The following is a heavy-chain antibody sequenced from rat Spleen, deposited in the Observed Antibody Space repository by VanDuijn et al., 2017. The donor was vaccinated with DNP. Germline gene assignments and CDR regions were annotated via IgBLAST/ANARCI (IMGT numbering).Heavy chain of an antibody. V-gene: IGHV5-25*01. Sequence: EVQLVESGGGLVQPGRSLKLSCAASGFTFSNYYMAWVRQAPTGGLEWVASITNTGDSTYYSDSVKGRFSISRDNAKSTLYLQVNSLRSEDTATYYCAGRPPPTRGPFDYWGQGVTVTVSS. J-gene: IGHJ2*01. D-gene: IGHD1-4*01. CDR2: ITNTGDST. CDR1: GFTFSNYY. CDR3: AGRPPPTRGPFDY.